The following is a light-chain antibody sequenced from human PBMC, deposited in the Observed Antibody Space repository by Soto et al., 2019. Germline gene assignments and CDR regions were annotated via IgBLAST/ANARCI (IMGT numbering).Light chain of an antibody. V-gene: IGLV2-8*01. Sequence: QSALTQPPSASGSPGQSVTISCTGTSSDVGGYNYVSWYQQHPGKAPKLMIYEVSKRPSGVPDRFSGSKSGNTASLTVSGLQAEDEADYYCSSYAGSNNWVFGGGTNVTVL. CDR1: SSDVGGYNY. J-gene: IGLJ2*01. CDR3: SSYAGSNNWV. CDR2: EVS.